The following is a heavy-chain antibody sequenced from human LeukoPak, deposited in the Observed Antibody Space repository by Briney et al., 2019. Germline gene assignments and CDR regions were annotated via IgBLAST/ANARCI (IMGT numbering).Heavy chain of an antibody. D-gene: IGHD6-6*01. V-gene: IGHV4-38-2*02. J-gene: IGHJ3*02. CDR1: GYSISSGYY. Sequence: SETLSLTCTVSGYSISSGYYWGWIRQPPGKGLEWIGSIYHSGSTYYNPSLKSRVTISVDTSKNQFSLKLSSVTAADTAVYYCARDSIAARPGGAFDIWGQGTMVTVSS. CDR2: IYHSGST. CDR3: ARDSIAARPGGAFDI.